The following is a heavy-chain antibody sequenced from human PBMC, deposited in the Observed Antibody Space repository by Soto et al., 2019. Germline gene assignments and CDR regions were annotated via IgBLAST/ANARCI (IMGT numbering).Heavy chain of an antibody. J-gene: IGHJ6*02. CDR3: AREFAVPAAISYYYGMDV. V-gene: IGHV3-21*01. D-gene: IGHD2-2*01. CDR2: ISSSSSYI. Sequence: PVGSLRLSCAASGFTFSSYSMNWVRQAPGKGLEWVSSISSSSSYIYYADSVKGRFTISRDNAKNSLYLQMNSLRAEDTAVYYCAREFAVPAAISYYYGMDVWGQGTTVTVSS. CDR1: GFTFSSYS.